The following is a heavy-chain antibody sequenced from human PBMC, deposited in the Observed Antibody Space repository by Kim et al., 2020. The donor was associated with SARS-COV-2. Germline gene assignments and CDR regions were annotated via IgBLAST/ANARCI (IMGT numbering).Heavy chain of an antibody. V-gene: IGHV4-31*03. CDR2: IYYSGST. CDR1: GGSISSGGYY. Sequence: SETLSLTCTVSGGSISSGGYYWSWIRQHPGKGLEWIGYIYYSGSTYYNPSLKSRVTISVDTSKNQFSLKLSSVTAADTAVYYCARAPVMVRDRFDYWGQGTLVTVSS. D-gene: IGHD3-10*01. J-gene: IGHJ4*02. CDR3: ARAPVMVRDRFDY.